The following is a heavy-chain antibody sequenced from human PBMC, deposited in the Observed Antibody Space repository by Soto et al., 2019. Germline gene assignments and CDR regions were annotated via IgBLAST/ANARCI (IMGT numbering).Heavy chain of an antibody. D-gene: IGHD3-3*01. CDR2: ISSSSSYI. Sequence: GGSLRLSCAASGFTFSSYSMNWVRQAPGKGLEWVSSISSSSSYIYYADSVKGRFTISRDNAKNSLYLQMNSLRAEDTAVYYCARDQRADDFWSGPGDYWGQGTLVTVSS. CDR1: GFTFSSYS. CDR3: ARDQRADDFWSGPGDY. J-gene: IGHJ4*02. V-gene: IGHV3-21*01.